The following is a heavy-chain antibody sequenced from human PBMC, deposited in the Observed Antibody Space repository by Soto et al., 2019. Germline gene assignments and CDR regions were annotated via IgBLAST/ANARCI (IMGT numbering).Heavy chain of an antibody. CDR3: ARELRPGVLDY. J-gene: IGHJ4*02. V-gene: IGHV4-30-4*01. Sequence: QVQLQESGPGLVKPSQTLSLTCTVSGGSISSGDYYWSWIRQPPGKGLEWIGYIYYSGSTYYNPSLKSRVTIPVDTPQDQFSLELSYVTAADTAVYYCARELRPGVLDYWGQGTLVTVSS. CDR2: IYYSGST. D-gene: IGHD4-17*01. CDR1: GGSISSGDYY.